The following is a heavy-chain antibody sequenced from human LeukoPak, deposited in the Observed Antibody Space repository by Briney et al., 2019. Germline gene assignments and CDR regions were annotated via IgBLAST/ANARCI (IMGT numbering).Heavy chain of an antibody. J-gene: IGHJ5*02. V-gene: IGHV1-18*04. CDR2: ISAYNGNT. CDR3: ARVRGIAAAGAVFWFDP. D-gene: IGHD6-13*01. Sequence: ASVTVSCKASGYTFTSYGISWVRQAPGQGLEWMGWISAYNGNTNYAQKLQGRVTMTTDTSTSTAYMELRSLRSDDTAVYYCARVRGIAAAGAVFWFDPWGQGTLVTVSS. CDR1: GYTFTSYG.